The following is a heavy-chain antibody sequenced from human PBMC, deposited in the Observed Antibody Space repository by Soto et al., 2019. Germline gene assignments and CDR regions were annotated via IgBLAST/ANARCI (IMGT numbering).Heavy chain of an antibody. Sequence: QVQLVESGGGVVQPGRSLRLSCAVSGFTFSDYGMHWVRQAPGKGLEWVAVMSYAGTYKYYADSVKGRFTISRDLSGNTLFLQMNSLRFEDTAVYFCAKEMYPRTVLDSSSPWGDYWGQGTLVTVSS. V-gene: IGHV3-30*18. CDR3: AKEMYPRTVLDSSSPWGDY. D-gene: IGHD6-6*01. CDR2: MSYAGTYK. CDR1: GFTFSDYG. J-gene: IGHJ4*02.